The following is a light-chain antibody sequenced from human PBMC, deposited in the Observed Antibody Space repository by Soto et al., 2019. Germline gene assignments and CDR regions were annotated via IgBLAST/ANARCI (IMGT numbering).Light chain of an antibody. CDR1: QSVNSN. CDR3: QEYNSWPPIT. CDR2: GAS. J-gene: IGKJ5*01. Sequence: ETVMKQSPATLSVSPGERATLSCRASQSVNSNLAWYQQKLGQAPRVLIYGASTRATGIPDRFSGSGSGTEFILTISSLQSEDFAVYYCQEYNSWPPITFGQGTRLEIK. V-gene: IGKV3-15*01.